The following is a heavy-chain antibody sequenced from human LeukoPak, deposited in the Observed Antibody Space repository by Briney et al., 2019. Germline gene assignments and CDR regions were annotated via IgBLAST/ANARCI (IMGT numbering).Heavy chain of an antibody. CDR1: GFTFSDYY. CDR3: ASPLWFGENAFDI. D-gene: IGHD3-10*01. J-gene: IGHJ3*02. CDR2: ISSSGSTI. V-gene: IGHV3-11*01. Sequence: PGGSLRLSCAASGFTFSDYYMSWIRQAPGKGLEWVSYISSSGSTIYYADSVKGRFTISRDNAKNSLCLQMNSLRAEDTAVYYCASPLWFGENAFDIWGQGTMVTVFS.